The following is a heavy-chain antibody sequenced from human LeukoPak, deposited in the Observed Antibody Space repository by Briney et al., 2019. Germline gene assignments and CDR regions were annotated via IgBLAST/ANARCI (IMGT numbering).Heavy chain of an antibody. D-gene: IGHD3-22*01. V-gene: IGHV1-69*13. CDR2: IIPIFGSP. J-gene: IGHJ3*01. CDR3: AGFFYDSSNDAFDV. CDR1: EGAFTFTSYA. Sequence: ASVKVSCKASEGAFTFTSYAISWVRQAPGQGLEWMGGIIPIFGSPRYAQKFQGRVTITADESTRTVYMDLSSLRSEDTAVHYCAGFFYDSSNDAFDVWGQGTMVTVSS.